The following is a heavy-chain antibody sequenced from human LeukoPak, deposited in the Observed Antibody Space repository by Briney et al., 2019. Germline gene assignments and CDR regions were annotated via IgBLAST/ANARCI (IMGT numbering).Heavy chain of an antibody. J-gene: IGHJ3*01. CDR1: GFAFSSHA. V-gene: IGHV3-23*01. D-gene: IGHD3-3*01. Sequence: PGGSLRLSCAASGFAFSSHAMTWVRQAPGKGLEWVSSISGSAGKTYYADSVKGRFTISRDSSQKILNLQMNNLRVEDTATYYCARGSTYDFWSGDALDAWGQGTMVTVAS. CDR2: ISGSAGKT. CDR3: ARGSTYDFWSGDALDA.